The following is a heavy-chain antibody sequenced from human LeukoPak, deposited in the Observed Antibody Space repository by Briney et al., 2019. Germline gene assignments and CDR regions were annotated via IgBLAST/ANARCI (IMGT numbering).Heavy chain of an antibody. CDR3: ARKSGYARDY. CDR1: GFTFSSYW. D-gene: IGHD5-12*01. J-gene: IGHJ4*02. V-gene: IGHV4-34*01. CDR2: INHSGST. Sequence: GSLRLSCAASGFTFSSYWMSWIRQPPGKGLEWIGEINHSGSTSNHNPSLKSRVTMSVDTSKNQFSLKLSSVTAADTAAYYCARKSGYARDYWGQGNLVTVSS.